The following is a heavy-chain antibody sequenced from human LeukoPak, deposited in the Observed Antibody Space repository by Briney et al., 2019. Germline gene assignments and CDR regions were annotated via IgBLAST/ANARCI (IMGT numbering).Heavy chain of an antibody. J-gene: IGHJ6*02. CDR2: IYHSGST. CDR1: GGSISSGGYS. V-gene: IGHV4-30-2*01. Sequence: SQTLSLTCAVSGGSISSGGYSWSWIRQPPGKGLEWIGYIYHSGSTYYNPSLKSRVTISVDTSKNQFSLKLSSVTAADTAVYYCARAYCSGGSCYSGAHYYGMDVWGQGTTVTVSS. D-gene: IGHD2-15*01. CDR3: ARAYCSGGSCYSGAHYYGMDV.